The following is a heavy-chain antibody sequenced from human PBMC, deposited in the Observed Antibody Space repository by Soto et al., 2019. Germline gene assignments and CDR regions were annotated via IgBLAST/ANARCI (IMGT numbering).Heavy chain of an antibody. J-gene: IGHJ5*02. V-gene: IGHV3-66*01. CDR2: IHSDDST. CDR3: VRDPFGSGSDWCGP. Sequence: EVQVVESGGGLVQPGGSLRLSCAASGFSVRSNYMNWVRQAPGKGLEWVSGIHSDDSTYYADSVKGRFTISRDNSKNTLYLQMTSLRAEDTAGYYCVRDPFGSGSDWCGPWGQGIVVTVSS. D-gene: IGHD3-10*01. CDR1: GFSVRSNY.